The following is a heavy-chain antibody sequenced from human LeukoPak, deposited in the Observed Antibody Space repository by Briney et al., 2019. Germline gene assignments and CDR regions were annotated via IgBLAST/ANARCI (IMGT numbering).Heavy chain of an antibody. CDR2: ISAIGDT. V-gene: IGHV4-4*09. D-gene: IGHD3-3*01. J-gene: IGHJ4*02. CDR3: ARHSNFWDIDH. Sequence: SETLSLTCAVSGGFISSYYWTWIRQSPERGLEWIGYISAIGDTNYNPSLKSRVTMSVDTSKGQFSLRLTSVTAADTAVYYCARHSNFWDIDHWSPGTLVTVSS. CDR1: GGFISSYY.